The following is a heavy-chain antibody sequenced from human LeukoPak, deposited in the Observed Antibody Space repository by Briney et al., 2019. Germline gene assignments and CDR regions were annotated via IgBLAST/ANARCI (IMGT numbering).Heavy chain of an antibody. D-gene: IGHD3-22*01. V-gene: IGHV1-69*04. J-gene: IGHJ1*01. CDR2: IIPILGIP. Sequence: SVKVSCKASGGTFSSYAINWVRQATGQGLEWMGRIIPILGIPNYAQKFQGRVTITADRSTSTAYMELSSLRSEDAAVYYCARVSYYDSSGYPEYFHHWGQGTLVTVSS. CDR1: GGTFSSYA. CDR3: ARVSYYDSSGYPEYFHH.